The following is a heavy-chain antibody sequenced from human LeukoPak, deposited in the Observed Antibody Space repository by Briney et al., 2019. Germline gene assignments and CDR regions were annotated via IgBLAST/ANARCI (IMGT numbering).Heavy chain of an antibody. D-gene: IGHD2-8*01. CDR3: STENGAFSPFGY. CDR1: GGFISSSNW. Sequence: SGTLSLTCGVSGGFISSSNWWSWVRPPPRQGLEWIGELSLSGLTNYNPSLNHRVNVSLHKSKNQLSLNLTSVTAAYTAVYYCSTENGAFSPFGYWGQGTLVTVPS. CDR2: LSLSGLT. V-gene: IGHV4-4*02. J-gene: IGHJ4*02.